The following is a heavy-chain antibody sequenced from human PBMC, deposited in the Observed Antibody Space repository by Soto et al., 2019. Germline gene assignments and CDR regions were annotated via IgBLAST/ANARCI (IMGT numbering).Heavy chain of an antibody. J-gene: IGHJ4*02. CDR1: GFTFSRYP. CDR3: TKEGSPNSIDETNKVTRELDY. CDR2: ISGSGDKT. D-gene: IGHD4-17*01. Sequence: EVQLLESGGNLVQPGGSLRLSCAASGFTFSRYPMSWARQAPGRGLEWVSAISGSGDKTYYAGSVRGRFTISRDNSKDTLYLQMNSLRAEDTAIYYCTKEGSPNSIDETNKVTRELDYWGPGTLVTVSS. V-gene: IGHV3-23*01.